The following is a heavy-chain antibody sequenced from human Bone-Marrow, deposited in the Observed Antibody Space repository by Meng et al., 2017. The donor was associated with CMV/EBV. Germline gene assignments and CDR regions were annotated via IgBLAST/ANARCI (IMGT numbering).Heavy chain of an antibody. D-gene: IGHD5-18*01. J-gene: IGHJ3*02. Sequence: GESLKISCAASGFTFSSYSMNWVRQAPGKGLEWVSSISSSSSYIYYADSVKGRFTISRDNAKNSLYLQMNSLRAEDTAVYYCARAGDRARWIQLWLVAFEIWGQGTMVTVSS. CDR2: ISSSSSYI. V-gene: IGHV3-21*01. CDR1: GFTFSSYS. CDR3: ARAGDRARWIQLWLVAFEI.